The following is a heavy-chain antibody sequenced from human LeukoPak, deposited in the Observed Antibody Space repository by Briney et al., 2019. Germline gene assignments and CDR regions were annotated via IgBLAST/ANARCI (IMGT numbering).Heavy chain of an antibody. CDR3: ARSSTITMVRVLRY. V-gene: IGHV3-33*01. J-gene: IGHJ4*02. Sequence: GGSLRLSCAASGFTFSSYGMHWVRQAPGKGLEWVAVIWYDGSNKYYADSVKGRFTISRDNSKNTLYLQMNSLRAEDTAVYYCARSSTITMVRVLRYWGQGTLVTVSS. CDR1: GFTFSSYG. D-gene: IGHD3-10*01. CDR2: IWYDGSNK.